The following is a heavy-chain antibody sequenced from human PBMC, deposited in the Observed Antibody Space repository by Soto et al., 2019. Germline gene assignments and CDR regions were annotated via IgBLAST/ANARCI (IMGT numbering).Heavy chain of an antibody. D-gene: IGHD3-3*01. V-gene: IGHV4-59*08. Sequence: SETLSLTCTVSGGSISSYYWSWIRQPPGKGLEWIGYIYYSGSTNYNPSLKSRVTISLDTSKNQFSLKLSSVTAADTAVYYCARGRLDDFWSGYLYSLESWGLGTLVTVSS. CDR1: GGSISSYY. CDR3: ARGRLDDFWSGYLYSLES. CDR2: IYYSGST. J-gene: IGHJ4*02.